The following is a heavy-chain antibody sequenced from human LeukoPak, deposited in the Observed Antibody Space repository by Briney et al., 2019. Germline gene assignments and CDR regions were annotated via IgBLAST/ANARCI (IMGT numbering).Heavy chain of an antibody. D-gene: IGHD6-19*01. Sequence: GESLQISCKASGYTFTSYGISWVRQAPGQGLEWMGWISAYNGNTNYAQKLQGRVTMTTDTSTSTAYMELRSLRSDDTAVYYCARSISSGWYWDYWGQGTLVTVSS. V-gene: IGHV1-18*01. J-gene: IGHJ4*02. CDR2: ISAYNGNT. CDR3: ARSISSGWYWDY. CDR1: GYTFTSYG.